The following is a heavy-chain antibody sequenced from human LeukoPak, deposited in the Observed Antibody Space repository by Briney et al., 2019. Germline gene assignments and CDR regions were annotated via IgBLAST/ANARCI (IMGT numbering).Heavy chain of an antibody. CDR1: GFTFSSYT. Sequence: GGSLRLSCAASGFTFSSYTMNWVRQAPGKGLEWVSYISSSSTTIYYADSVKGRFTISRDNAKNSLYLQMNSLRAEDTAVYYCARVALVNYDFWSGYYTGFITYYYYYMDVWGKGTTVTVSS. D-gene: IGHD3-3*01. CDR2: ISSSSTTI. V-gene: IGHV3-48*04. J-gene: IGHJ6*03. CDR3: ARVALVNYDFWSGYYTGFITYYYYYMDV.